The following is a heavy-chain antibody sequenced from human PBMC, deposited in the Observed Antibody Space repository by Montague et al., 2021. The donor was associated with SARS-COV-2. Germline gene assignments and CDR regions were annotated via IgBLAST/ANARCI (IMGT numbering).Heavy chain of an antibody. CDR1: GFIFSNFA. V-gene: IGHV3-30*04. Sequence: SLRLSCAASGFIFSNFAFHWVRQAPGKGLEWVAIITYDGVDKFCADSVKGRFTISRDNAKNSLYLQMNSLRAEDTAVYYCARGWGDITIFGVVIILTAGASDYWGQGTLVTVSS. D-gene: IGHD3-3*01. CDR2: ITYDGVDK. J-gene: IGHJ4*02. CDR3: ARGWGDITIFGVVIILTAGASDY.